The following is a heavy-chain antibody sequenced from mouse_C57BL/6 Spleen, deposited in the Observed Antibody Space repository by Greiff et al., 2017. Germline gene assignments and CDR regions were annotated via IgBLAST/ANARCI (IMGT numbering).Heavy chain of an antibody. CDR1: GYTFTSYW. J-gene: IGHJ1*03. D-gene: IGHD2-1*01. CDR3: AREDGNAV. Sequence: QVQLQQSGAELVKPGASVKLSCKASGYTFTSYWMQWVNQRPGQGLEWIGEIDPSGSYTNYNQKFTGKATLTVDTSSSTAYMQLSSLTSEDSAVYYCAREDGNAVWGTGTTVTVSS. CDR2: IDPSGSYT. V-gene: IGHV1-50*01.